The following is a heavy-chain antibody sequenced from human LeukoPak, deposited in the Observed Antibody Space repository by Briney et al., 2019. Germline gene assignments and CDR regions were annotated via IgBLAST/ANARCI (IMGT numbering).Heavy chain of an antibody. J-gene: IGHJ3*02. CDR1: GLTFSSSW. V-gene: IGHV3-7*01. CDR2: INPDGTQR. D-gene: IGHD2-21*02. CDR3: ARDPDFSAFDI. Sequence: GGSLRLSCVASGLTFSSSWMTWVRQAPGKGLECVAHINPDGTQRSYVDSVKGRFTITRENTENTLYLQMNSLRADDTAVYYCARDPDFSAFDIWGQGTMVTVSS.